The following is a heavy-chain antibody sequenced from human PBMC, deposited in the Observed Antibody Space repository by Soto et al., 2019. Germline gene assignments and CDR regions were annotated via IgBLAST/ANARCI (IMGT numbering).Heavy chain of an antibody. CDR1: GGSFSGYY. D-gene: IGHD3-10*01. CDR3: ARGRITMVRGGRLNYYYYGMDV. Sequence: PSETLSLTCAVYGGSFSGYYWSWIRQPPGKGLEWIGEINHSGSTNYNPSLKSRVTISVDTSKNQFSLKLSSVTAADTAVFYCARGRITMVRGGRLNYYYYGMDVWGQGTTVTVSS. V-gene: IGHV4-34*01. J-gene: IGHJ6*02. CDR2: INHSGST.